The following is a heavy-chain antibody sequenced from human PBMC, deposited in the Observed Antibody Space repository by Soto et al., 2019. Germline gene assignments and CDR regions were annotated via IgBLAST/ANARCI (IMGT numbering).Heavy chain of an antibody. D-gene: IGHD2-15*01. CDR1: SGSISSYY. CDR3: ARHRALIVVVVAATGGGWFDP. Sequence: SETLSLTCTVSSGSISSYYWGWIRQPPGKGLEWIGSIYYSGSTYYNPSLKSRVTISVDTSKNQFSLKLSSVTAADTAVYYCARHRALIVVVVAATGGGWFDPWGQGTLVTVSS. J-gene: IGHJ5*02. V-gene: IGHV4-39*01. CDR2: IYYSGST.